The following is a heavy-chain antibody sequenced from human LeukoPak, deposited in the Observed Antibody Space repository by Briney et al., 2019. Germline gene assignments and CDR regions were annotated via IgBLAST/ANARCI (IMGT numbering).Heavy chain of an antibody. Sequence: ASVKVSCKASGFTFTNYGFAWVRQAPGQGLEWMGWIGAYNGDKKYTQNFQGRLSMTTDSSMSTAYMELRNLRSDDTAVYYCTRDFSNTSGFKVVVDFWGQGTLVTVSS. CDR1: GFTFTNYG. D-gene: IGHD6-19*01. V-gene: IGHV1-18*04. CDR3: TRDFSNTSGFKVVVDF. CDR2: IGAYNGDK. J-gene: IGHJ4*02.